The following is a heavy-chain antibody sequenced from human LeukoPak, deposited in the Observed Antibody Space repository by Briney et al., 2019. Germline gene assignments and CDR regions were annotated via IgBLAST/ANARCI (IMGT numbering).Heavy chain of an antibody. J-gene: IGHJ4*02. V-gene: IGHV3-23*01. CDR2: ISGSGGST. D-gene: IGHD6-19*01. Sequence: PGGSLRLSCAASGFTFSSYNMNWVRQAPGKGLEWVSAISGSGGSTYYADSVKGRFTISRDNSKNTLYLQMNSLRAEDTAVYYCAKDINSSGWGGGPDYWGQGTLVTVSS. CDR3: AKDINSSGWGGGPDY. CDR1: GFTFSSYN.